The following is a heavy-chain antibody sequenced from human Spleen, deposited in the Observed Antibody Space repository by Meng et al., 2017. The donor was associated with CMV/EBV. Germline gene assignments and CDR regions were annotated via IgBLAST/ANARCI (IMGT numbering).Heavy chain of an antibody. CDR2: IYSGGNT. V-gene: IGHV3-53*01. CDR1: GFIVTDNY. D-gene: IGHD3-10*01. Sequence: LSCAASGFIVTDNYVSWVRQAPGKGLEWVSIIYSGGNTYYADSVKGRFTISRDNSKNTLYLQMNSLRVEDTAVYYCARVGPSTGGDSWGQGTLVTVSS. CDR3: ARVGPSTGGDS. J-gene: IGHJ4*02.